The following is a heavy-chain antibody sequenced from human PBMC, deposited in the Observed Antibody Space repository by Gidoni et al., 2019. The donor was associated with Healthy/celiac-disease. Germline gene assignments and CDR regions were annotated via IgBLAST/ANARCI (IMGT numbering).Heavy chain of an antibody. D-gene: IGHD3-10*01. Sequence: EVQLVESGGGSVQPGGSLRLSCAASGFTCSSYSMIWVRQAPGRGLEWISYISPSSNTIFHADSVKGRFTISRDNAKNSLYLQMNSLRAEDTAVYYCARYYYGSGSYSIDYWGQGTLVTVSS. V-gene: IGHV3-48*01. CDR3: ARYYYGSGSYSIDY. J-gene: IGHJ4*02. CDR1: GFTCSSYS. CDR2: ISPSSNTI.